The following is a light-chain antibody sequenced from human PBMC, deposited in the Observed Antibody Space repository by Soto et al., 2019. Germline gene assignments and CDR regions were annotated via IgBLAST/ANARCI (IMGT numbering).Light chain of an antibody. V-gene: IGLV1-44*01. CDR2: SNN. J-gene: IGLJ1*01. Sequence: QSVLTQPPSASGTPGQRVTISCSGSGSNIGSNTVDWYQQLPGTAPKLLIYSNNQRLSGVPDRFSGSKSGTSVSLAISGLQSEDEADYYCAAWDDSLNGRLFGTGTKLTVL. CDR1: GSNIGSNT. CDR3: AAWDDSLNGRL.